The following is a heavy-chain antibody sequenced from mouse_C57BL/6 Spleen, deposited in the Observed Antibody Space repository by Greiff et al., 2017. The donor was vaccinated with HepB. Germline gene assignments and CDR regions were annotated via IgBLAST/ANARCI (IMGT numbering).Heavy chain of an antibody. Sequence: DVQLQESGPGLVKPSQSLSLTCSVTGYSITSGYYWNWIRQFPGNKLEWMGYISYDGSNNYNPSLKNRISITRDTSKNQFFLKLNSVTTEDTATYYCAREITTVVAYYFDYWGQVTTLTVSS. J-gene: IGHJ2*01. D-gene: IGHD1-1*01. CDR1: GYSITSGYY. CDR2: ISYDGSN. V-gene: IGHV3-6*01. CDR3: AREITTVVAYYFDY.